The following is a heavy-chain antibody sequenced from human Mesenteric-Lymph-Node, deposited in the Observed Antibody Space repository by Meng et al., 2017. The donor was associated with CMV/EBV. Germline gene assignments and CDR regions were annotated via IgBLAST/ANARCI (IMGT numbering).Heavy chain of an antibody. CDR1: GYTFTTYG. V-gene: IGHV1-18*01. CDR2: ISGYNGKT. J-gene: IGHJ6*02. CDR3: VRDRRELAYYYHGMDV. Sequence: ASVKVSCKASGYTFTTYGISWVRQAPEQGLEWMGWISGYNGKTNYAQKVQDRVTMITETSTSTAYMEVRSLRADDTAVYYCVRDRRELAYYYHGMDVWGQGTTVTVSS.